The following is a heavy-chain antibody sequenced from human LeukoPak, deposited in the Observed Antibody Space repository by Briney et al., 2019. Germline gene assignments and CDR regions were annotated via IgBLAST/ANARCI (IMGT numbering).Heavy chain of an antibody. CDR2: IRSKAYGETT. Sequence: PGGSLRLSCAASGFTFSSYAMSWVRQAPGKGPEWIAFIRSKAYGETTDYAASVKGRFTISRDDFTSIAYLQMNSLRAEDTAVYYCARQCLISSSSDYWGHGTLVTVSS. J-gene: IGHJ4*01. D-gene: IGHD6-19*01. CDR1: GFTFSSYA. CDR3: ARQCLISSSSDY. V-gene: IGHV3-49*04.